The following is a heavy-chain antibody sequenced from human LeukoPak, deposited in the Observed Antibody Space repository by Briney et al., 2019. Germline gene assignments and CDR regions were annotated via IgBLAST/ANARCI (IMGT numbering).Heavy chain of an antibody. Sequence: GGSLRLSCAVSGFTVSSNYMTWVRQAPGKGLEWVSVIYSGGSIYYADSVEGRFTISRDISKNTVDLQLNSLRAEDTAVYYCASGKETSMAQGYWGQGTLVTVSS. CDR1: GFTVSSNY. J-gene: IGHJ4*02. V-gene: IGHV3-53*01. CDR2: IYSGGSI. D-gene: IGHD5-18*01. CDR3: ASGKETSMAQGY.